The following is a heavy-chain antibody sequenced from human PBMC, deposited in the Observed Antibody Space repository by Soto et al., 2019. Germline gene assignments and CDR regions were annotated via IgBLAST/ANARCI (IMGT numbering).Heavy chain of an antibody. V-gene: IGHV4-31*03. Sequence: SETLSLTCTVSGGSISSGCYYWSWIRQHPGKGLEWIGYIYYSGSTYYNPSLKSRVTISVDTSKNQFSLKLSSVTAADTAVYYCAKGNYYYMDVWGKGTTVTVSS. CDR2: IYYSGST. CDR1: GGSISSGCYY. J-gene: IGHJ6*03. CDR3: AKGNYYYMDV.